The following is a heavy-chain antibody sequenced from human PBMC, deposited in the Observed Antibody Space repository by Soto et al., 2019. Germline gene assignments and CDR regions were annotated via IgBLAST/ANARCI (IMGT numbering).Heavy chain of an antibody. J-gene: IGHJ5*02. CDR2: ISTDNGNI. CDR3: ARDCGYCSGGSCYRNWFDP. Sequence: ASVKVSCKASGYTFTSYGISWVRQAPGQGLEWMGWISTDNGNINYAQNFQGRVTMTTDASTTTAYVELRSLRSDDTAVYYCARDCGYCSGGSCYRNWFDPWGQGTLVTVSS. V-gene: IGHV1-18*01. CDR1: GYTFTSYG. D-gene: IGHD2-15*01.